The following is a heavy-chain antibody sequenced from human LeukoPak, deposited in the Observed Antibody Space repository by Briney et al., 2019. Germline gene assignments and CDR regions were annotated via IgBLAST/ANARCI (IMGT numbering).Heavy chain of an antibody. CDR2: IIPILGIA. V-gene: IGHV1-69*04. CDR1: GGTFSSYA. CDR3: ARSGLWGVILEGRFDP. J-gene: IGHJ5*02. D-gene: IGHD3-10*01. Sequence: ASVKVSCKASGGTFSSYAISWVRQAPGQGLEWMGRIIPILGIANYAQKFQGRVTITADKSTSTAYMELSSLRSEDTAVYYCARSGLWGVILEGRFDPWGQGTLVTVSS.